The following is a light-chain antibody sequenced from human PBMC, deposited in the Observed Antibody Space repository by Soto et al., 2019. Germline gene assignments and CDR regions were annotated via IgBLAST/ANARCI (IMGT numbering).Light chain of an antibody. Sequence: EIVMTQSPATPSVSPGERATLSCRASQSVSSYLAWYQQKPGQAPRLLISGVSNRATGTPDRFSGSGSGTDFTLTISSLEPEDFAVFYCHQYGISPPTFGPGTKVDIK. CDR2: GVS. CDR3: HQYGISPPT. J-gene: IGKJ1*01. V-gene: IGKV3-20*01. CDR1: QSVSSY.